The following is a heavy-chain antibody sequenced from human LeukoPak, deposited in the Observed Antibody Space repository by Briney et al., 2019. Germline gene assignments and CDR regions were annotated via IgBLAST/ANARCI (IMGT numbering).Heavy chain of an antibody. CDR1: GDSITSGDYY. D-gene: IGHD1-7*01. Sequence: SETLSLTCTVSGDSITSGDYYWSWIRQPPGKGLEWIGYIYYSGSTYYNPSLKSRVTISVDTSKNQFSLKLSSVTAADTAVYYCARDSLELRQFDYWGQGTLVTVSS. V-gene: IGHV4-30-4*01. CDR3: ARDSLELRQFDY. CDR2: IYYSGST. J-gene: IGHJ4*02.